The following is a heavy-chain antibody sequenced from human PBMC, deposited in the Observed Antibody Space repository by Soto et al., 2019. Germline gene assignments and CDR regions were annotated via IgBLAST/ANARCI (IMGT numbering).Heavy chain of an antibody. D-gene: IGHD2-2*01. CDR2: SYYSGST. Sequence: PSETMSLTCTVAGGSIISSSYYWGWIHKPPGKGLEWIGSSYYSGSTCYNPSLKSRVTISVDTSKNQFSLKLSSVTAADTAVYYCARLLRRAYYCSSTSCLTYYFAYWGQGTLVTVSS. V-gene: IGHV4-39*01. CDR3: ARLLRRAYYCSSTSCLTYYFAY. CDR1: GGSIISSSYY. J-gene: IGHJ4*02.